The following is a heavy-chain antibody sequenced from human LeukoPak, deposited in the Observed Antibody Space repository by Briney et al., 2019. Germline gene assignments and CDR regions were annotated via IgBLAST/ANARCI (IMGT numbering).Heavy chain of an antibody. Sequence: ASVKVSCKASGYTFTSYGISWVRQAPGQGLEWMGWISAYNGNTNYAQKLQGRVTMTEDTSTDTAYMELSSLRSEDTAVYYCATSVAYSSGWHPASWFDPWGQGTLVTVSS. D-gene: IGHD6-19*01. CDR3: ATSVAYSSGWHPASWFDP. CDR2: ISAYNGNT. CDR1: GYTFTSYG. V-gene: IGHV1-18*01. J-gene: IGHJ5*02.